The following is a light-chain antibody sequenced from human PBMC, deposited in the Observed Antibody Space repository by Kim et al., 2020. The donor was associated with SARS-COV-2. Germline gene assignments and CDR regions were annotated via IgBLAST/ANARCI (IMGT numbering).Light chain of an antibody. CDR3: NSRDSSGNHWV. J-gene: IGLJ3*02. CDR2: GKN. CDR1: SLRSYY. Sequence: ALGQTVSITCQGDSLRSYYASWYQQKPGQAPVLVIYGKNNRPSGIPDRFSSSSSGNTASLTITGAQAEDEADYYCNSRDSSGNHWVFGGGTKLTVL. V-gene: IGLV3-19*01.